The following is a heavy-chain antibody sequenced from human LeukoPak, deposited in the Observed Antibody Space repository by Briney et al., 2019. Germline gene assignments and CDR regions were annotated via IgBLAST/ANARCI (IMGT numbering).Heavy chain of an antibody. CDR1: GYTFTGYY. Sequence: ASVKVSCKASGYTFTGYYMHWVRQAPGQGLEWMRWLNPNSGGTNYAQKFQGRVTMTRDTSISTAYMELSRLRSDDTAVYYCARDGFVLVPAATYYYYMDVWGKGTTVTVSS. J-gene: IGHJ6*03. CDR3: ARDGFVLVPAATYYYYMDV. V-gene: IGHV1-2*02. CDR2: LNPNSGGT. D-gene: IGHD2-2*01.